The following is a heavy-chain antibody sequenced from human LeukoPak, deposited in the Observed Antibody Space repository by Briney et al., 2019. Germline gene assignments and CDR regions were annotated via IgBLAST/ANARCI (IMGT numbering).Heavy chain of an antibody. CDR3: ARGGQGYFDY. J-gene: IGHJ4*02. CDR2: INHSGST. CDR1: GFIFSSYY. V-gene: IGHV4-34*01. Sequence: PGGSLRLSCAASGFIFSSYYMSWIRQPPGKGLEWIGEINHSGSTNYNPSLKSRVTISVDTSKNQFSLKLSSVTAADTAVYYCARGGQGYFDYWGQGTLVTVSS.